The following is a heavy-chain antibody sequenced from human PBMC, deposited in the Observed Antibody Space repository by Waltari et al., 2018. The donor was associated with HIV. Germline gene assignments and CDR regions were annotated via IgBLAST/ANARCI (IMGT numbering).Heavy chain of an antibody. CDR2: INPNSGGT. J-gene: IGHJ4*02. D-gene: IGHD3-10*01. Sequence: QVQLVQSGAEVKKPGASVKVSCKASGYTITGYYMHWVRQAPGQGLEWMGWINPNSGGTNYAQKFQGRVTMTRDTSISTAHMELSRLRSDDTAVYYCARADYYGSGSQDYWGQGTPVTVSS. V-gene: IGHV1-2*02. CDR1: GYTITGYY. CDR3: ARADYYGSGSQDY.